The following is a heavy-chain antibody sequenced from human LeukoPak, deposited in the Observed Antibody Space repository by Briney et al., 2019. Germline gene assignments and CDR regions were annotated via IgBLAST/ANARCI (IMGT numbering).Heavy chain of an antibody. J-gene: IGHJ5*02. D-gene: IGHD1-26*01. V-gene: IGHV4-30-4*08. CDR3: ANGGSYGWFDP. CDR1: GGSISSGDYY. CDR2: IYYSGST. Sequence: SETLSLTCTVSGGSISSGDYYWSWIRQPPGKGLEWIGYIYYSGSTYYNPSLKSRVTMSVDTSKNQFSLKLSSVTAADTAVYYCANGGSYGWFDPWGQGTLVTVSS.